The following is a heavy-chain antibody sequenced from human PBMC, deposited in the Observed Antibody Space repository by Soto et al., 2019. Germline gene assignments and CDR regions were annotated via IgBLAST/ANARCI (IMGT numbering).Heavy chain of an antibody. CDR2: IYYSGST. V-gene: IGHV4-59*01. D-gene: IGHD4-17*01. CDR3: ARDPTVTTQLSYYYGMDV. Sequence: SETLSLTCTVSGGSISSYYWSWIRQPPGKGLEWIGYIYYSGSTNYNPSLKSRVTISVDTSKNQFSLKLSSVTAADTAVYYCARDPTVTTQLSYYYGMDVWGQATTVTVSS. CDR1: GGSISSYY. J-gene: IGHJ6*02.